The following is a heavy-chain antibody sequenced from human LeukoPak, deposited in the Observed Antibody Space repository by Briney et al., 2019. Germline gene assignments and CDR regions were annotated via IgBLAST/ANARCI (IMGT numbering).Heavy chain of an antibody. CDR1: GGSVSIGGSC. CDR3: ASFITTIVVVIMTEVRRRPAHRIK. J-gene: IGHJ4*02. D-gene: IGHD3-22*01. V-gene: IGHV4-30-2*01. CDR2: IFESGST. Sequence: SQSRSLTWVVSGGSVSIGGSCWSWIRQPRWKGLEWLGFIFESGSTYYNPSFKSRVTISVDRSKNHCSLKLSSVTAADTAVYYCASFITTIVVVIMTEVRRRPAHRIKGGQGTLVTVSS.